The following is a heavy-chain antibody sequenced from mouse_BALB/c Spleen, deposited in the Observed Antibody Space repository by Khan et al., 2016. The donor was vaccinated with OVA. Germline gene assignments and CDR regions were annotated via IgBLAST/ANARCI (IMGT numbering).Heavy chain of an antibody. CDR2: INSDGDYT. J-gene: IGHJ3*01. Sequence: VQLKESGGDLVKPGGSLRLSCAASGFTFRTYAMSWVRQPPDKRLEWVATINSDGDYTYYPDTLKGRFTISRNNAENTLYLQMRSLKSEDTAIYYCASHLTGSFAYWGQGTLVTVSA. CDR3: ASHLTGSFAY. CDR1: GFTFRTYA. V-gene: IGHV5-6*01. D-gene: IGHD4-1*01.